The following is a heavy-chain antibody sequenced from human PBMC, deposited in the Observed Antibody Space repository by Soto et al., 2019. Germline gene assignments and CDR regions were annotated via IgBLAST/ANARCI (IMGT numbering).Heavy chain of an antibody. Sequence: QITLKESGPTLVKPTQTLPLTCTFSGFSLSTSGVGVGWIRQPPGKALEWLALIYWNDDKRYSASLKSRLTITKDIYRNQVVLTMAKTDPADTAKYYCARPALAAAAPYNWFDPWGQGTLVTVSS. D-gene: IGHD6-13*01. CDR3: ARPALAAAAPYNWFDP. V-gene: IGHV2-5*01. CDR1: GFSLSTSGVG. CDR2: IYWNDDK. J-gene: IGHJ5*02.